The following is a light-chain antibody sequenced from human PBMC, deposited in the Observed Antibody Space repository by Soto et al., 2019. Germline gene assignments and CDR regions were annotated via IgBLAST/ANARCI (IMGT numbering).Light chain of an antibody. V-gene: IGKV1-8*01. Sequence: AIRMTQSPSSFSASTGDRVTITCRASQGISSYLAWYQQKPGKAPKLLVYAASTLQYGVPSRFSGSGSGTDFTLTFSCLQSEDFATYFCQQYYTYPQTFGQGTKLEIK. CDR2: AAS. J-gene: IGKJ2*01. CDR3: QQYYTYPQT. CDR1: QGISSY.